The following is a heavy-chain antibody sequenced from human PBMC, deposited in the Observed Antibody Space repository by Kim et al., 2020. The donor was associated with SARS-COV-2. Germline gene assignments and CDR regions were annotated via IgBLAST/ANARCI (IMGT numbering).Heavy chain of an antibody. CDR3: AKVQGGSYFDY. CDR2: GGTT. J-gene: IGHJ4*02. D-gene: IGHD3-16*01. V-gene: IGHV3-23*01. Sequence: GGTTYYADSVKGRFTISRDNSKNTLYLQMNSLRADDTAVYFCAKVQGGSYFDYWGQGTVVTVSS.